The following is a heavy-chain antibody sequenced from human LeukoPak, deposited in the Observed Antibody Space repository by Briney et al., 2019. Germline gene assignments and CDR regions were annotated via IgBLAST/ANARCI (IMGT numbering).Heavy chain of an antibody. Sequence: ASVKVSCKASGYTFTNFAMHWVRRAPGQRLEWMGWINAGKGNTKYSQKFQGRVTVTRDTSASTASMELSSLRSEDTAMYYCARDMAGGHRYDSSGYYHAFDVWGQGTMVTVSS. J-gene: IGHJ3*01. V-gene: IGHV1-3*01. CDR3: ARDMAGGHRYDSSGYYHAFDV. CDR2: INAGKGNT. CDR1: GYTFTNFA. D-gene: IGHD3-22*01.